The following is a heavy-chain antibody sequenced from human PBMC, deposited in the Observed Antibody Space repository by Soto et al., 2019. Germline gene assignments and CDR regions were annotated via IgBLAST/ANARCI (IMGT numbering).Heavy chain of an antibody. J-gene: IGHJ4*02. Sequence: EVQLLESGGGLVQPGGSLRLSCAASGFTFSNYAMSWVRQAPGQGLEWVSAISGSGCNTFYADSVKGRFTTSRDNSKNTLYLQMNSLRAEDTAVYYCAKDHFAQGYCSSTSCYGVGSFDYWGQGTLVTVSS. CDR3: AKDHFAQGYCSSTSCYGVGSFDY. D-gene: IGHD2-2*01. V-gene: IGHV3-23*01. CDR2: ISGSGCNT. CDR1: GFTFSNYA.